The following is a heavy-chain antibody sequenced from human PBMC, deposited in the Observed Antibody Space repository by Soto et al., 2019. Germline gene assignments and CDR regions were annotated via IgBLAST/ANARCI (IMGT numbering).Heavy chain of an antibody. CDR2: ISYDGRNK. D-gene: IGHD3-3*01. CDR1: GFTFSSYA. CDR3: GRDGGEWLLPYYVMDV. J-gene: IGHJ6*02. V-gene: IGHV3-30*04. Sequence: PGGSLRLSCAASGFTFSSYAMHWVRQAPGKGLEWVAVISYDGRNKFYADSVKGRFTISRDNSKNTLYLQMNSLRAEDTAVYYCGRDGGEWLLPYYVMDVWGQGTTVTVSS.